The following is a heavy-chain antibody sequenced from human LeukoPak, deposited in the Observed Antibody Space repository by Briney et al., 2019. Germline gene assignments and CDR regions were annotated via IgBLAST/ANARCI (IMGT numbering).Heavy chain of an antibody. CDR2: IYQSGST. D-gene: IGHD1-14*01. CDR1: GYSISSGYY. CDR3: ARTGTGNYFDY. Sequence: SETLSLTCAVSGYSISSGYYWGWIRQTPGKGLEWIGTIYQSGSTYYNPSLKSRVTISVDTSENQLSLKLTSVTAADTAVYYCARTGTGNYFDYWGQGTLVAVSS. J-gene: IGHJ4*02. V-gene: IGHV4-38-2*01.